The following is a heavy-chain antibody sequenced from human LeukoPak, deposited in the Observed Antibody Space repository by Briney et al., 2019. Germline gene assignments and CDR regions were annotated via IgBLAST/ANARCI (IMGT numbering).Heavy chain of an antibody. Sequence: ASVKVSCKASGYTFTSYDINWVRQATGQGLEWMGWMNPNSGNTGYAQKFQGGVTMTRNTSISTAYMELSSLRSEDTAVYYCARTAWFGELFGYYGMDVWGQGTTVTVSS. CDR3: ARTAWFGELFGYYGMDV. J-gene: IGHJ6*02. V-gene: IGHV1-8*01. D-gene: IGHD3-10*01. CDR1: GYTFTSYD. CDR2: MNPNSGNT.